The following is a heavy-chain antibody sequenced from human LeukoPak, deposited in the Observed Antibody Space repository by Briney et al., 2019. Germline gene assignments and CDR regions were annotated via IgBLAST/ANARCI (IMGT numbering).Heavy chain of an antibody. D-gene: IGHD3-22*01. CDR3: ATEPSYYYDSSGPWAFDY. Sequence: ASVKVSCKVSGYTLTELSMHWVRQAPGKGLEWMGGFDPEDGETIYAQKFQGRVTMTEDTSTDTAYMELSSLRSEDTAVYYCATEPSYYYDSSGPWAFDYWGQGTLVTVSS. CDR2: FDPEDGET. V-gene: IGHV1-24*01. CDR1: GYTLTELS. J-gene: IGHJ4*02.